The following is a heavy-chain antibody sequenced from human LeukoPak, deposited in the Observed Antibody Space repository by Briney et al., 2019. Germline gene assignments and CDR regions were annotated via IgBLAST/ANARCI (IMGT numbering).Heavy chain of an antibody. CDR2: ISSGGTTL. CDR1: GFTFSDYF. Sequence: GGSLRLSCAASGFTFSDYFMSWVRQAPGKGLEWVSYISSGGTTLYYADSVKGRFTISRDNAKNSLYLQMNSLRAEDTAVYYCARDGNDSSGPWDYWGQGTTVTVSS. CDR3: ARDGNDSSGPWDY. D-gene: IGHD3-22*01. V-gene: IGHV3-11*04. J-gene: IGHJ4*03.